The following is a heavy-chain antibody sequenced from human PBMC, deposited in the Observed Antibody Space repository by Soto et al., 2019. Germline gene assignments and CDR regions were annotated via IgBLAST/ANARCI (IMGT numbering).Heavy chain of an antibody. Sequence: GGSLRLSCAASGFTFSSYAMSWVRQAPGKGLEWVSAISDSGGSTYYADSVKGRFTISRDNAKNSLYLQMNSLRDEDTAVYYCARDRPRGTMVWGVIIPYYYYGMDVWGQGTTVTVSS. D-gene: IGHD3-10*01. CDR2: ISDSGGST. CDR3: ARDRPRGTMVWGVIIPYYYYGMDV. CDR1: GFTFSSYA. J-gene: IGHJ6*02. V-gene: IGHV3-23*01.